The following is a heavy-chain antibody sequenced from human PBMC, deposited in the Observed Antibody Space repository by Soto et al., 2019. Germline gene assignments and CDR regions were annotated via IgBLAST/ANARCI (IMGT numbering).Heavy chain of an antibody. CDR2: ISANNGNT. CDR1: GYTFTTFG. D-gene: IGHD1-26*01. CDR3: ARDGKTPFDP. J-gene: IGHJ5*02. V-gene: IGHV1-18*01. Sequence: GASVKVSCKASGYTFTTFGISWVRQAPGQGLEWVGWISANNGNTKYSQKFQGRVTITRDTSASTAYMELSSLRSEDTAVYYCARDGKTPFDPWGQGTLVTVSS.